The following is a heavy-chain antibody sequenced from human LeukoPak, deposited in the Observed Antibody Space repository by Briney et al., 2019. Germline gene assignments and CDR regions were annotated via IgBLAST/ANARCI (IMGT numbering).Heavy chain of an antibody. CDR3: ARANLVSTTSNFDY. D-gene: IGHD4-17*01. V-gene: IGHV1-2*02. CDR2: INPNSGGT. Sequence: GASVKVSCKASGYTFTGYYMHWVRQAPGQGLEWMGWINPNSGGTNYAQKFQGRVTMTRDTSISTAYMELSRLRSDDTAVYYCARANLVSTTSNFDYWGQGTLVTVSS. J-gene: IGHJ4*02. CDR1: GYTFTGYY.